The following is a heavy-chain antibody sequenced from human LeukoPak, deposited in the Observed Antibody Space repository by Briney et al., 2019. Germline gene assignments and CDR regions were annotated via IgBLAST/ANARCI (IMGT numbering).Heavy chain of an antibody. CDR1: GFTFSSYV. V-gene: IGHV3-53*01. Sequence: GGSLRLSCAASGFTFSSYVMHWVRQAPGKGLEWVSVIYSGGSTYYADSVKGRFTISRDNSKNTLYLQMNSLRAEDTALYFCATGKNSSSWYYFEYWGQGTLVTVSS. D-gene: IGHD6-13*01. CDR3: ATGKNSSSWYYFEY. CDR2: IYSGGST. J-gene: IGHJ4*02.